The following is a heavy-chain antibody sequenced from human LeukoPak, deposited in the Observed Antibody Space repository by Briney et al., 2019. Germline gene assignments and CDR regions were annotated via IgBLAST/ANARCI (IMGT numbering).Heavy chain of an antibody. J-gene: IGHJ4*02. V-gene: IGHV3-7*01. CDR2: INQDGSDK. Sequence: GGSLRLSCAASGFTFSSYSMNWVRQAPGKGLECVANINQDGSDKYYVDSVKGRFTISRDNSKNTLYLQMNSLRAEDTAVYFCARGGVDYWGQGTLVTVSS. CDR3: ARGGVDY. CDR1: GFTFSSYS.